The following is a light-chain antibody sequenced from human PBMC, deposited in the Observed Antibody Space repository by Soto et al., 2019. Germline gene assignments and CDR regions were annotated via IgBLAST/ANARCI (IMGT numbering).Light chain of an antibody. CDR2: DVS. V-gene: IGKV3-11*01. J-gene: IGKJ5*01. CDR1: QSVSTY. CDR3: QQRYIWPPIT. Sequence: EIVLTQSPATLSLSPGERATLSCRASQSVSTYLAWYQRKPGQTPRLLIYDVSNRATGIPARFSGSGSGTDFTLTISSLEPEDFAVYYCQQRYIWPPITFGQGTRLEIK.